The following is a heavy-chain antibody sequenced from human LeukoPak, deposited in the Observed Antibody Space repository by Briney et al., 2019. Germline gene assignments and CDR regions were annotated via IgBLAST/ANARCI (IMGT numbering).Heavy chain of an antibody. CDR1: GYTFTSYG. V-gene: IGHV1-18*01. CDR3: ARDGYCSSTSCFLGGVDYYYYYMDV. D-gene: IGHD2-2*03. Sequence: ASVKVSCKASGYTFTSYGISWVRQAPGQGLEWMGWISAYNGNTNYAQKLQGRVTMTTGTSTSTAYMELRSLRSDDTAVYYCARDGYCSSTSCFLGGVDYYYYYMDVWGKGTTVTVSS. CDR2: ISAYNGNT. J-gene: IGHJ6*03.